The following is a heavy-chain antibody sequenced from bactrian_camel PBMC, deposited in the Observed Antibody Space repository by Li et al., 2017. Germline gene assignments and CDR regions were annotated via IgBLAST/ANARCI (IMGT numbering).Heavy chain of an antibody. CDR1: GSIYYDNC. D-gene: IGHD2*01. J-gene: IGHJ4*01. Sequence: HVQLVESGGGSVQAGGSWRLSCTPSGSIYYDNCMGWIRQAPGMEREAVAAIYTGLGRAHYAASVLGRFTISRDSAKNTVYLQMNNLQPEDTATYYCAEGRGSRGEHCYSLNYWGQGTQVTVS. V-gene: IGHV3S54*01. CDR2: IYTGLGRA. CDR3: AEGRGSRGEHCYSLNY.